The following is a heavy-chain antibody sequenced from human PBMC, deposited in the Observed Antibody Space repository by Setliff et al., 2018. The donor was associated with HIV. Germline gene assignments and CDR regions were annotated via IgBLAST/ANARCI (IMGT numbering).Heavy chain of an antibody. D-gene: IGHD3-22*01. CDR3: ATIRAYYYDSSGQEYFQY. J-gene: IGHJ1*01. V-gene: IGHV1-2*02. Sequence: GASVKVSCKASGYTFIDYFMHWVRQAPGQGLEWMGWISPNNGDTNIPQRFRGRVTMTRDTSINTAYMELSSLRSEDTAMYYCATIRAYYYDSSGQEYFQYWGHGTLVTVSS. CDR2: ISPNNGDT. CDR1: GYTFIDYF.